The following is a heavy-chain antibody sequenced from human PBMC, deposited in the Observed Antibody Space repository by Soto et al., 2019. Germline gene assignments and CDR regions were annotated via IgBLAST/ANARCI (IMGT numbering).Heavy chain of an antibody. J-gene: IGHJ6*03. D-gene: IGHD1-1*01. CDR3: ARGSWDDVSGHYYMDV. Sequence: PSQTLSLTCAISGDSVSSNSAAWNWVRQSPSRGLEWLGRTYYRSKWDVNYAVSLKSRLSINPDTSKNQFSLQLKSVTPEDTAVYYCARGSWDDVSGHYYMDVWDKGTTVTVSS. V-gene: IGHV6-1*01. CDR1: GDSVSSNSAA. CDR2: TYYRSKWDV.